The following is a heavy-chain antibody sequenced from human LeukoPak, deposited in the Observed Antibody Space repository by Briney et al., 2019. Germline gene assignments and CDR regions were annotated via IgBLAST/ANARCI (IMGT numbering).Heavy chain of an antibody. CDR1: GGSISSYY. Sequence: SETLSLTCTVSGGSISSYYWSWIRQPPGKGLEWIGYIYYSGSTNYNPSLKSRVTISVDTSKNQFSLKLSSVTAADTAVYYCARLGGFSLYYFDYWGQGTLVTVSS. J-gene: IGHJ4*02. CDR3: ARLGGFSLYYFDY. V-gene: IGHV4-59*01. D-gene: IGHD3-3*01. CDR2: IYYSGST.